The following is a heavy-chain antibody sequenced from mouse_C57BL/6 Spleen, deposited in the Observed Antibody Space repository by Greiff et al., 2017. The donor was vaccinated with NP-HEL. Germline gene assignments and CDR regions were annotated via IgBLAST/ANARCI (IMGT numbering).Heavy chain of an antibody. J-gene: IGHJ3*01. CDR1: GFTFSSYG. V-gene: IGHV5-6*01. CDR3: ARQTAQATWLAY. CDR2: ISSGGSYT. Sequence: EVQLVESGGDLVKPGGSLKLSCAASGFTFSSYGMSWVRQTPDKRLEWVATISSGGSYTYYPDSVKGRFTISRDNAKNTLYLQMSSLKSEDTAMYYCARQTAQATWLAYWGQGTLVTVSA. D-gene: IGHD3-2*02.